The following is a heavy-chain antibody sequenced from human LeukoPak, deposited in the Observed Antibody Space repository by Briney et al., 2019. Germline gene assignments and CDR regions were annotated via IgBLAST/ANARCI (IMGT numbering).Heavy chain of an antibody. CDR1: GFSISSGYY. Sequence: PSEDLSLTCVVSGFSISSGYYWGWIRQPPGRGLEWIVNSHPSGTTFYNSSPKSRVAMSIDTSKNQFSLKLVSVTAADTAVYYCAREAERRIVNWGQGTLVTVSS. CDR2: SHPSGTT. V-gene: IGHV4-38-2*02. J-gene: IGHJ4*02. CDR3: AREAERRIVN. D-gene: IGHD1-1*01.